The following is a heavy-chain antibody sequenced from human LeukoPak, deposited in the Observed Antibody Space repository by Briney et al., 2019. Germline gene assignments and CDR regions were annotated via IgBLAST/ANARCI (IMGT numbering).Heavy chain of an antibody. CDR3: AKKEAMIWGVPYYYDF. V-gene: IGHV3-23*01. Sequence: PGGSLRLSCSASGFTFSSYVMTWVRQAPGQGLEWVSAISGSGDDTYYADSVKGRFTISRDNSKNTLYLQMNSLRAEDTAVYCCAKKEAMIWGVPYYYDFWGQGTLVTVSS. J-gene: IGHJ4*02. CDR2: ISGSGDDT. CDR1: GFTFSSYV. D-gene: IGHD3-10*01.